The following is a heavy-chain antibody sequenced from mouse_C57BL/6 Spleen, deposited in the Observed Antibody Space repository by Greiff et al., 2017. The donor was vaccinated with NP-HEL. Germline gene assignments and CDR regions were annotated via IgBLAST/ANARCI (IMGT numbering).Heavy chain of an antibody. CDR3: ARGGGSSYYFDY. J-gene: IGHJ2*01. CDR1: GYSFTGYY. CDR2: INPSTGGT. D-gene: IGHD1-1*01. V-gene: IGHV1-42*01. Sequence: EVQLQQSGPELVKPGASVKISCKASGYSFTGYYMNWVKQSPEKSLEWIGEINPSTGGTTYNQKFKAKATLTVDKSSSTAYMQLKSLTSEDSAVYYCARGGGSSYYFDYWGQGTTLTVSS.